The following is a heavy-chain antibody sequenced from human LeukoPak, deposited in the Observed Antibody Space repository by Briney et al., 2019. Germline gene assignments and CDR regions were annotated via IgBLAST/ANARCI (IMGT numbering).Heavy chain of an antibody. CDR3: ARDRGIWQLASPGWFDP. Sequence: PSETLSLTCTVYGGSISSYYWSWIRQPAGKGLEWIGRIYTSGSTNYNPSLKSRVTMSVGTSKNQFSLKLSSVTAADTAVYYCARDRGIWQLASPGWFDPWGQGTLVTVSS. CDR2: IYTSGST. D-gene: IGHD6-6*01. J-gene: IGHJ5*02. CDR1: GGSISSYY. V-gene: IGHV4-4*07.